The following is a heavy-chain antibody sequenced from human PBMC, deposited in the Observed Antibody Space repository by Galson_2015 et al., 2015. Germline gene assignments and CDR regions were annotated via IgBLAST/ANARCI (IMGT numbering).Heavy chain of an antibody. D-gene: IGHD6-19*01. J-gene: IGHJ4*02. CDR2: IWYDGSNK. CDR1: GSTFSSYG. V-gene: IGHV3-33*01. CDR3: ARDRSSGWYLDY. Sequence: SLRLSCAASGSTFSSYGMHWVRQAPGKGLEWVAVIWYDGSNKYYADSVKGRFTISRDNSKNTLYLQMNSLRAEDTAVYYCARDRSSGWYLDYWGQGTLVTVSS.